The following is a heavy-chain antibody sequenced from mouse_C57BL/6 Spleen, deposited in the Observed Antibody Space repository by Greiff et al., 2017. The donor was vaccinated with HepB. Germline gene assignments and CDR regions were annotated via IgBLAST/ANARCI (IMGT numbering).Heavy chain of an antibody. Sequence: QVQLKESGAELVRPGASVKLSCKASGYTFTDYYINWVKQRPGQGLEWIARIYPGSGNTYYNEKFKGKATLTAEKSSSTAYMQLSSLTSEDSAVYFCARERHSNDYYAMDYWGQGTSVTVSS. CDR2: IYPGSGNT. CDR3: ARERHSNDYYAMDY. V-gene: IGHV1-76*01. D-gene: IGHD2-5*01. J-gene: IGHJ4*01. CDR1: GYTFTDYY.